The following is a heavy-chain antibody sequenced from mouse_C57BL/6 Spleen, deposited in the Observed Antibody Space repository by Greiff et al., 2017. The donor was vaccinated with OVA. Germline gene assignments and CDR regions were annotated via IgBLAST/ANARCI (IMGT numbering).Heavy chain of an antibody. V-gene: IGHV1-55*01. CDR1: GYTFTSYW. CDR3: ARSGFITTGFDY. J-gene: IGHJ2*01. Sequence: VKLQQPGAELVKPGASVKMSCKASGYTFTSYWITWVKQRPGQGLEWIGDIYPGSGSTNYNEKFKSKATLTVDTSSSTAYMQLSSLTSEDSAVYYCARSGFITTGFDYWGQGTTLTVSS. D-gene: IGHD1-1*01. CDR2: IYPGSGST.